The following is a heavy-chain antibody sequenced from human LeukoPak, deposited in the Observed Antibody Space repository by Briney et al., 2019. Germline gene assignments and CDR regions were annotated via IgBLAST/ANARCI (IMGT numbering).Heavy chain of an antibody. CDR2: IYYSGRS. V-gene: IGHV4-39*01. Sequence: PSETLSLTCSVSGDSVSRSDSYWDWIRQPPGKGLEWIGTIYYSGRSYYSPSLKSRVTMSVDPSNNQFSLNLRSVTAADTAVYYCARRRYYDGSGYLEWGQGTRLSVSS. CDR3: ARRRYYDGSGYLE. J-gene: IGHJ1*01. CDR1: GDSVSRSDSY. D-gene: IGHD3-22*01.